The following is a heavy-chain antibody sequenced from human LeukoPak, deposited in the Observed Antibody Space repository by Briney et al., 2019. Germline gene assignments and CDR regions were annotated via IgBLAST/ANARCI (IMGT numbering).Heavy chain of an antibody. D-gene: IGHD3-22*01. CDR1: GGSISSYY. J-gene: IGHJ4*02. CDR2: IYYSGST. Sequence: SETLSLTCTVSGGSISSYYWSWIRQPPGKGVEWIGYIYYSGSTNYNPSLKSRVTISVDTSKNQFSLKLSSVTAADTAVYYCAREDSDYSFDYWGQGTLVTVSS. V-gene: IGHV4-59*01. CDR3: AREDSDYSFDY.